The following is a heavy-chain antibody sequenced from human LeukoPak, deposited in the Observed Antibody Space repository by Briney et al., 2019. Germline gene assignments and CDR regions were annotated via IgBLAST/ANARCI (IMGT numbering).Heavy chain of an antibody. CDR3: ARDINSSGWCFDY. D-gene: IGHD6-19*01. J-gene: IGHJ4*02. CDR2: ISSSSSYI. Sequence: GGSLRLSCAASGFTFSSYSMNWVRQAPGKGLEWVSSISSSSSYIYYADSEKGRFTISRDNAKNSLYLQMNSLRAEDTAVYYCARDINSSGWCFDYWGQGTLVTVSS. CDR1: GFTFSSYS. V-gene: IGHV3-21*01.